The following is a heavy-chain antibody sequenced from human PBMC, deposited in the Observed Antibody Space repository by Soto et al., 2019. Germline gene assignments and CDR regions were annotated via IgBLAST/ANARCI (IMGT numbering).Heavy chain of an antibody. CDR1: GGTFGNSA. V-gene: IGHV1-69*12. CDR3: TRAKDRQKLGGNCYFGIDD. CDR2: IIPIFPTP. D-gene: IGHD3-3*02. J-gene: IGHJ6*02. Sequence: QVQLVQSGAEVKKPGSSVTVSCKASGGTFGNSAISWVRQAPGQGLEWLGGIIPIFPTPDHAQKFQGRVTITGNDTTSSAYRGITRLRYESTPGYCSTRAKDRQKLGGNCYFGIDDWRQGTTVTVS.